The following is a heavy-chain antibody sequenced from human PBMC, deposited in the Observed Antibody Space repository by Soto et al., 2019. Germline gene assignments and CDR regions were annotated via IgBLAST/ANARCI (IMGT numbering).Heavy chain of an antibody. D-gene: IGHD6-13*01. CDR2: IKSKTDGGTT. V-gene: IGHV3-15*01. CDR1: GFTFSNAW. J-gene: IGHJ6*02. Sequence: EVQLVESGGGLVKPGGSLRLSCAASGFTFSNAWMSWVRQAPGKGLEWVGRIKSKTDGGTTDYAAPVKGRFTISRDDSKNTLYLQMNSLKTEDTAVYYCTTSFGTIAAARRRSRYYYYAMDVWGQGTTVTVSS. CDR3: TTSFGTIAAARRRSRYYYYAMDV.